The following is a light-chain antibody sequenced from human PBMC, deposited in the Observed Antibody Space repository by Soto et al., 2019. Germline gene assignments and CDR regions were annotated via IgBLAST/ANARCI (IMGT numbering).Light chain of an antibody. J-gene: IGKJ1*01. CDR3: QHSYSTPPWT. Sequence: DIQMTQSPSSLSASVGDRVTITCRASQSISSYLNWYQQKPGKAPKLLIYAASSLQSEVPSRFSGSGSGTDFTLTISSLQPEDFATYYCQHSYSTPPWTFGQGTKVDIK. V-gene: IGKV1-39*01. CDR1: QSISSY. CDR2: AAS.